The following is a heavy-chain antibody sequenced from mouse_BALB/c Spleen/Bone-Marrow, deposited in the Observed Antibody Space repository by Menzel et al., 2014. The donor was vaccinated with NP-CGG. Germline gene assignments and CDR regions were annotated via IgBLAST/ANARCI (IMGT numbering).Heavy chain of an antibody. J-gene: IGHJ4*01. CDR3: AKGGGSYYAVGY. D-gene: IGHD1-1*02. Sequence: VQLQHSGAELVKPGASVKLSCKASGYTFTSYWMHWVKQRPGQGLEWIGEINPSNGRTNYNEKFKSKATLTVDKSSSTAYMQLSSLTSEDSAVYYCAKGGGSYYAVGYWGQGTSVTVSS. CDR1: GYTFTSYW. V-gene: IGHV1S81*02. CDR2: INPSNGRT.